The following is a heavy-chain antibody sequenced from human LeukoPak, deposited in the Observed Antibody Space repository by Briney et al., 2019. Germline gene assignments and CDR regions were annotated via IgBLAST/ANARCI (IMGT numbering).Heavy chain of an antibody. CDR3: ARDVVAATYNWFDP. CDR2: ISAYNGNT. Sequence: ASVKVSCKASGGTFSSYAISWVRQAPGQGLEWMGWISAYNGNTNYAQKLQGRVTMTTDTSTSTAYMELRSLRSDDTAVYYCARDVVAATYNWFDPWGQGTLVTVSS. V-gene: IGHV1-18*01. CDR1: GGTFSSYA. J-gene: IGHJ5*02. D-gene: IGHD2-15*01.